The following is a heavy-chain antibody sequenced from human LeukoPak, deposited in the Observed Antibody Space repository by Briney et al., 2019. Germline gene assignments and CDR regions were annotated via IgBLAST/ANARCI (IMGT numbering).Heavy chain of an antibody. V-gene: IGHV3-7*01. D-gene: IGHD2/OR15-2a*01. CDR3: ARRGTFSTRYAFY. CDR2: IKQDASEK. J-gene: IGHJ4*02. CDR1: GFTFSSYA. Sequence: GGSLRLSCAASGFTFSSYAMSWVRQAPGKGLEWVANIKQDASEKNYVDSVKGRFTISRDNAKKSLYLQMNSLRADDTAVYYCARRGTFSTRYAFYWGQGTLVTVSS.